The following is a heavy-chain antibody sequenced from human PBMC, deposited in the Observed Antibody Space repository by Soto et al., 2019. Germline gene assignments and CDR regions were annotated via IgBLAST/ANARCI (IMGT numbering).Heavy chain of an antibody. Sequence: QVHLQESGPGLVKPSQTLSLSCAVSGASISSGDYYWNWIRQPPGKGLEWIGYIYYNGDTYYNPSLKSRATFSLDTSNTHFSLKVNSVTAADTAVYFCARENTAMGGYFDYWGPGSLVTVSS. CDR3: ARENTAMGGYFDY. CDR2: IYYNGDT. D-gene: IGHD5-18*01. CDR1: GASISSGDYY. V-gene: IGHV4-30-4*01. J-gene: IGHJ4*02.